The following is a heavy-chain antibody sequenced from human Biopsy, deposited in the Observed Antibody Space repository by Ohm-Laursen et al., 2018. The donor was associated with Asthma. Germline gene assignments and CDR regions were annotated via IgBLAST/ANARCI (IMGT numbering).Heavy chain of an antibody. CDR3: ASGPEWYGLDV. CDR1: GGSMSSSSYY. CDR2: SNQGGSP. Sequence: SETLSLTCTVSGGSMSSSSYYWGWIRQPPGKGLEWIGESNQGGSPTFNPSLKSRVTISRDTSKNQLSLKLRSVTAADTAVYYCASGPEWYGLDVWGQGTTVTVSS. D-gene: IGHD3-3*01. V-gene: IGHV4-39*01. J-gene: IGHJ6*02.